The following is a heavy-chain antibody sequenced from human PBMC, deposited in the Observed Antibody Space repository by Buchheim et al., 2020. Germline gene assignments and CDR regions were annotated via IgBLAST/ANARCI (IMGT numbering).Heavy chain of an antibody. J-gene: IGHJ4*02. D-gene: IGHD2-2*01. CDR3: ARDHEDIVVVPAAMDY. CDR1: GFTFSSYG. V-gene: IGHV3-30*03. CDR2: ISYDGSNK. Sequence: QVQLVESGGGVVQPGRSLRLSCAASGFTFSSYGMHWVRQAPGKGLEWVAVISYDGSNKYYADSVKGRFTISRDNSKNTLYLQMNSLRAEDTAVYYCARDHEDIVVVPAAMDYWGQGTL.